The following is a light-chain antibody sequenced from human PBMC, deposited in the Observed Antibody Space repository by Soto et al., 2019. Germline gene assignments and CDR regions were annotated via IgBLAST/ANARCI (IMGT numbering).Light chain of an antibody. J-gene: IGKJ1*01. V-gene: IGKV1-5*01. Sequence: DIQLTQSPSTLSASVGDRVTLTCRASQSFSSWLAWYQQKPGKAPKLLIYDASSLESGVPSRFSGSGSGTEFTLTISSLQPDDFATYYCHQYNSYAPTFGQGNKVDIK. CDR3: HQYNSYAPT. CDR1: QSFSSW. CDR2: DAS.